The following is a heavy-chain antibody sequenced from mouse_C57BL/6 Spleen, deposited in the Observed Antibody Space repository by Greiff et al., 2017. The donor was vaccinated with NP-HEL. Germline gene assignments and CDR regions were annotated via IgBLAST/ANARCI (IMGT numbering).Heavy chain of an antibody. CDR1: GYTFTDYN. J-gene: IGHJ1*03. D-gene: IGHD4-1*01. V-gene: IGHV1-22*01. Sequence: EVQLQESGPELVKPGASVKMSCKASGYTFTDYNMHWVKQSHGKSLEWIGYINPNNGGTSYNQKFKGKATLTVNKSSSTAYMELRSLTSEDSAVYYCARSGEVGRYWYFDVWGTGTTVTVSS. CDR3: ARSGEVGRYWYFDV. CDR2: INPNNGGT.